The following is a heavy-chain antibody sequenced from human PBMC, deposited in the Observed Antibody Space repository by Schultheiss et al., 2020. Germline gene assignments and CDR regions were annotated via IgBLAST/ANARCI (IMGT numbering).Heavy chain of an antibody. J-gene: IGHJ4*02. CDR3: ATAGENLGELSSSFGY. CDR1: GYTFTSYG. CDR2: FDPEDGET. Sequence: ASVKVSCKASGYTFTSYGISWVRQAPGKGLEWMGGFDPEDGETIYAQKFQGRVTMTEDTSTDTAYMELSSLRSEDTAVYYCATAGENLGELSSSFGYWGQGTLVTVSS. D-gene: IGHD3-16*02. V-gene: IGHV1-24*01.